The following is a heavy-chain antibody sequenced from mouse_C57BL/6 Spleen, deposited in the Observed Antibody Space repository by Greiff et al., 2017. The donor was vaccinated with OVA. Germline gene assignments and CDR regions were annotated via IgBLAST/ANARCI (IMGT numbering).Heavy chain of an antibody. CDR3: ARFNYGGDY. V-gene: IGHV5-17*01. CDR1: GFTFSDYG. D-gene: IGHD1-1*02. J-gene: IGHJ2*01. Sequence: EVMLVESGGGLVKPGGSLKLSCAASGFTFSDYGMHWVRQAPEKGLEWVAYISSGSSTIYSADTVKGRFTISRANAKNTLFLQMTSRRSEDTAMYYCARFNYGGDYWGQGTTLTVSS. CDR2: ISSGSSTI.